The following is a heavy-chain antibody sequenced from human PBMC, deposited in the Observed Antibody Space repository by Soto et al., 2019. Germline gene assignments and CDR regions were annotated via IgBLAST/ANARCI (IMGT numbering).Heavy chain of an antibody. CDR1: GGSVSSGNYY. Sequence: SETLSLTCTVSGGSVSSGNYYWSWIRQPPGKGLEWIGYIFHTGTTNYNPSLKSRVTISLDTSMNQFSLKLSSVTPADTAVYYCTRAPVSGSYCFAFWGQGTPVTVSS. CDR2: IFHTGTT. V-gene: IGHV4-61*01. CDR3: TRAPVSGSYCFAF. D-gene: IGHD1-26*01. J-gene: IGHJ4*02.